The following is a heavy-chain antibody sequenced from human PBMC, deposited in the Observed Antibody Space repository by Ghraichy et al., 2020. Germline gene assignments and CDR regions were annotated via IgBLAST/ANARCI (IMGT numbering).Heavy chain of an antibody. J-gene: IGHJ4*02. D-gene: IGHD3-10*01. CDR1: GGSISSYY. CDR2: IYYSGST. CDR3: ARLARGFGEFLIDY. Sequence: SETLSRTCNVSGGSISSYYWSWIRQPPGKGLEWIGYIYYSGSTTYNPSLKSRVTISVDPSKTQFSLKLTSVTAADTAVYYCARLARGFGEFLIDYWGQGTLVTVSS. V-gene: IGHV4-59*08.